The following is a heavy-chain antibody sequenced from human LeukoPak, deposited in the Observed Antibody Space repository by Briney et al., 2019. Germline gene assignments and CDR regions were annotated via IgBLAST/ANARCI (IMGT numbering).Heavy chain of an antibody. Sequence: PGGSLRLSCAASGFTFSSYAMHWVRQAPGKGLEWVAVISYDGSNKYYADSVKGRFTITRDNSKNTLYLQMNSLRAEDTAVYYCARDESDGDYGVEGYFDYWGQGTLVTVSS. CDR3: ARDESDGDYGVEGYFDY. CDR2: ISYDGSNK. CDR1: GFTFSSYA. D-gene: IGHD4-17*01. V-gene: IGHV3-30*04. J-gene: IGHJ4*02.